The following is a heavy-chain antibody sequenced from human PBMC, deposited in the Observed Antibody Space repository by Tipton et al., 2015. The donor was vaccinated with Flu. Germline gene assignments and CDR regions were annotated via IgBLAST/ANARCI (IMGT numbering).Heavy chain of an antibody. D-gene: IGHD3-10*01. CDR1: GGSISSGTYY. Sequence: LRLSCTVSGGSISSGTYYWSWIRQPAGKGLEWIGRIYASGSTNYNPSLKSRVTISVDTSKNQFSLQLNSVTAADTAVYYCARSTYYYGSGSSDYWGQGTLVTVSS. CDR3: ARSTYYYGSGSSDY. V-gene: IGHV4-61*02. CDR2: IYASGST. J-gene: IGHJ4*02.